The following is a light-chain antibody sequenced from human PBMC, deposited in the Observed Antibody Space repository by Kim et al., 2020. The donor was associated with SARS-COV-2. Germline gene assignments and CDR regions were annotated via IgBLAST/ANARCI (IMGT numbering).Light chain of an antibody. CDR2: NMG. V-gene: IGLV3-21*04. J-gene: IGLJ1*01. CDR3: QVWDNSSEHV. Sequence: VHCYQKSPGQAPVLFNYNMGARPPGPPERFSASTWGNTATLSIGRVEAGDEADYYCQVWDNSSEHVFGPGTKVTVL.